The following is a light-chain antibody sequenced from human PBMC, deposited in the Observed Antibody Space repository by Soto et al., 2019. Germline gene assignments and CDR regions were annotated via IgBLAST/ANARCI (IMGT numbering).Light chain of an antibody. J-gene: IGLJ2*01. CDR2: RNN. CDR3: AARDDSLNAVI. V-gene: IGLV1-44*01. CDR1: SSNIGSHS. Sequence: QSVLTQPPSASGTPGQRVTISCSGSSSNIGSHSVDWYQQLPGTAPKLLMFRNNQRPSGVPDRFPGSKSGTSASLAISGLRSEDEADYYCAARDDSLNAVIFGGGTKVTVL.